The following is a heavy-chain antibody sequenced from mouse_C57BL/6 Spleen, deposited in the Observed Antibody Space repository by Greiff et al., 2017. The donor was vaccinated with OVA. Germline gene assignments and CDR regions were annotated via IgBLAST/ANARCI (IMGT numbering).Heavy chain of an antibody. J-gene: IGHJ2*01. V-gene: IGHV5-17*01. CDR1: GFTFSDYG. CDR2: ISSGSSTI. D-gene: IGHD3-1*01. Sequence: EVQLQESGGGLVKPGGSLKLSCAASGFTFSDYGMHWVRQAPEKGLEWVAYISSGSSTIYYADTVKGRFTIARDNAKNTLFLQMTSLRSEDTAMYYCARGAPYFDYWGQGTTLTVSS. CDR3: ARGAPYFDY.